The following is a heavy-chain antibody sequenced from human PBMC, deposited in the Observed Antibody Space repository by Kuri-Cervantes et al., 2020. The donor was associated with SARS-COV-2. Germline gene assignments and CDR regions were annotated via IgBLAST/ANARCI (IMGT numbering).Heavy chain of an antibody. D-gene: IGHD2-2*01. CDR2: IYYSGST. J-gene: IGHJ4*02. CDR3: ARHPPRDLMPWVD. Sequence: SQTLSLTCTVSGGSISSSSYYWGWIRQPPGKGLEWIGSIYYSGSTYYNPSLKSRVTISVDTSKNQFSLKLSSVTAADTAVYYCARHPPRDLMPWVDWGQGTLVTASS. CDR1: GGSISSSSYY. V-gene: IGHV4-39*01.